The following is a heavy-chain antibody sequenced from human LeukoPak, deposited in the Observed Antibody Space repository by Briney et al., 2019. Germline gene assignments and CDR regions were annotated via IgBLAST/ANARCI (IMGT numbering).Heavy chain of an antibody. CDR3: AKWDYGVGFDN. V-gene: IGHV3-23*01. CDR1: GFSITPYA. J-gene: IGHJ4*02. CDR2: ISGSGGGT. D-gene: IGHD4-17*01. Sequence: GGSLRLSCAASGFSITPYAMNWVLQAPGKGLEWVSAISGSGGGTYYADSVKGRFTISRDTSKNTLYLQMNSLRAEDTAVYYCAKWDYGVGFDNWGQGTLVTVSS.